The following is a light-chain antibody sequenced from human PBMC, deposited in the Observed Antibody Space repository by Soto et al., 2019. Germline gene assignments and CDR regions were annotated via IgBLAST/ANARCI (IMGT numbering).Light chain of an antibody. CDR2: DTS. V-gene: IGLV7-46*01. J-gene: IGLJ1*01. Sequence: QAVVTQEPSLTVSPGGTVTLTCGSSTGAVTSGHYPYWFQQKPGQAPRTLIYDTSNKHSWTPARFSGSLLGGKAALTLSGAQPEDEAEYYCLLYYSGARHDVFGTGTKLTVL. CDR1: TGAVTSGHY. CDR3: LLYYSGARHDV.